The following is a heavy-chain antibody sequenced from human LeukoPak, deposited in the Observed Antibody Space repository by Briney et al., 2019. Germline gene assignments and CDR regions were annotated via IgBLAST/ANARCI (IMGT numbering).Heavy chain of an antibody. Sequence: ASVKVSCKASGYTFTGYYMHWVRQAPGQGLEWMGWINPNSGGTNYAQKFQGRVTMTRDTSTSTAYMELRSLRSDDTAVYYCARARTMYYYDSSVDWGQGTLVTVSS. CDR2: INPNSGGT. J-gene: IGHJ4*02. CDR1: GYTFTGYY. V-gene: IGHV1-2*02. D-gene: IGHD3-22*01. CDR3: ARARTMYYYDSSVD.